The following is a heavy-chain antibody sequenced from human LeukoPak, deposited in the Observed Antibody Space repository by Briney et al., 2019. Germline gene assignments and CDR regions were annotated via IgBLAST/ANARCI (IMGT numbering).Heavy chain of an antibody. V-gene: IGHV3-21*01. CDR3: ARDLNDAFDI. CDR1: GFTFSIYS. J-gene: IGHJ3*02. CDR2: ISSSTSYI. Sequence: GGSLRLSCAASGFTFSIYSMNWVRQAPGKGLERVSSISSSTSYIYYADSVKGRFTVSRDNARNSLYLQMNSLRAEDTAVYYCARDLNDAFDIWGQGTMVTVSS.